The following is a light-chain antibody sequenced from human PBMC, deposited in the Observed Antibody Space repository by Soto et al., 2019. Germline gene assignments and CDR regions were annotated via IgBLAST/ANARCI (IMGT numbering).Light chain of an antibody. Sequence: QSALTQPPSASGSPGQSVTISCTGTSSDVGGYSFVSWYQQRPGKAPKVLIYDVNKRPSGVPDRFSGSKSGNTASLTVSGLQADDEADYYCSSHAGSYNPFVFGPGTKVTVL. CDR1: SSDVGGYSF. V-gene: IGLV2-8*01. CDR3: SSHAGSYNPFV. J-gene: IGLJ1*01. CDR2: DVN.